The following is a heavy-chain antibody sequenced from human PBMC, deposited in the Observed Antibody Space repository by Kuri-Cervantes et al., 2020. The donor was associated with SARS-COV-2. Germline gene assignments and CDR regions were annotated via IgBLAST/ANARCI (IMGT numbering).Heavy chain of an antibody. V-gene: IGHV3-15*01. J-gene: IGHJ4*02. CDR1: GFSFTNAW. CDR3: TTAVFGVAKPADY. D-gene: IGHD3-3*01. CDR2: IKSKRDDGTT. Sequence: GGSLRLSCAASGFSFTNAWMSWVRQAPGKGLEWVGRIKSKRDDGTTDYAAPVRGRFTISRDDSKNTLYLQLKSLKIEDTAVYYCTTAVFGVAKPADYWGQGTLVTVS.